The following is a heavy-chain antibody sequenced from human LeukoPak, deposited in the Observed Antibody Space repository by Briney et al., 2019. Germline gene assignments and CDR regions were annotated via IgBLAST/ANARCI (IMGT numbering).Heavy chain of an antibody. J-gene: IGHJ4*02. CDR3: ARDGRMDLTGYYLFDY. Sequence: SVKVSCKASGGTFSSYAISWVRQAPGQGLEWMGGTIPIFGTANYAQKFQGRVTITADESTSTAYMELSSLRSEDTAVYYCARDGRMDLTGYYLFDYWGQGTLVTVSS. CDR1: GGTFSSYA. D-gene: IGHD3-9*01. V-gene: IGHV1-69*13. CDR2: TIPIFGTA.